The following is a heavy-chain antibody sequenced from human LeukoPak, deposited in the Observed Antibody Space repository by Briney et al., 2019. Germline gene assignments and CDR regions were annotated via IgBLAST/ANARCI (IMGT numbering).Heavy chain of an antibody. D-gene: IGHD4-11*01. Sequence: WASVKVSCKASGGTFISNAIAWVRQAPGQGLEWMGRIIPIFGITDYAQKFQGRVTITADKSTSTAYMGFSSLRSEDTAVYYCASGRMTTETTYCFDPWGQGTLITVSS. CDR3: ASGRMTTETTYCFDP. J-gene: IGHJ5*02. CDR2: IIPIFGIT. V-gene: IGHV1-69*04. CDR1: GGTFISNA.